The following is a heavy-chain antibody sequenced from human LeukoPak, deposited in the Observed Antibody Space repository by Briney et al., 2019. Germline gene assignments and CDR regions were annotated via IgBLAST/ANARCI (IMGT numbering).Heavy chain of an antibody. CDR1: GFTFSSYA. CDR3: VRPLTSSSPYYYYYMDV. J-gene: IGHJ6*03. V-gene: IGHV3-21*01. CDR2: ISSSSSYI. D-gene: IGHD6-6*01. Sequence: GGSLRLSCAASGFTFSSYAMSWVRQAPGKGLEWVSSISSSSSYIYYADSVKGRFTISRDNAKNSLYLQMNSLRAEDTAVYYCVRPLTSSSPYYYYYMDVWGKGTTVTVSS.